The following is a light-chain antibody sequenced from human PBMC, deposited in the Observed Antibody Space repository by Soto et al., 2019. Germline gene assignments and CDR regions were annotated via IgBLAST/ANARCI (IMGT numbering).Light chain of an antibody. J-gene: IGKJ5*01. V-gene: IGKV1-39*01. CDR2: AAS. CDR3: QQGYSDPPT. CDR1: ENIDSY. Sequence: DIQMTQSPSSLSASVGDRVTITCRASENIDSYLNWYQQKPGKAPKLLIYAASNLQSEVPSRFRGFGSGTLFSLTISSLQPEDFASYYCQQGYSDPPTFGQGTRLEIK.